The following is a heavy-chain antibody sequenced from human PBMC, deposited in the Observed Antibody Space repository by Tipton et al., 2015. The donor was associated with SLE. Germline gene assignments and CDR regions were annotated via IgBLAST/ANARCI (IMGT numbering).Heavy chain of an antibody. D-gene: IGHD3-16*01. V-gene: IGHV4-39*07. Sequence: LRLSCTVSGGSISSSSYYWGWIRQPPGKGLEWIGSIYYSGSTYYNPSLKSRVTISVDTSKNQFSLKLSSVTAADTAVYYCARINVARGGYGMDVWGQGTTVTVSS. J-gene: IGHJ6*02. CDR1: GGSISSSSYY. CDR3: ARINVARGGYGMDV. CDR2: IYYSGST.